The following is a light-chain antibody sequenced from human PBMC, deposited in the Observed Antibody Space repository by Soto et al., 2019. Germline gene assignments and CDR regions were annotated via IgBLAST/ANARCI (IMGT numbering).Light chain of an antibody. CDR2: GAS. V-gene: IGKV3-20*01. CDR3: QQYDSSPLT. Sequence: EIVLTQSPGTLSLSPGERATLSCRASQSVSRSYLAWYQQKLGQAPRLLIYGASSRATGIPDRFSGSGSGTDFTLTISRLEPEYFAVYYCQQYDSSPLTFGQGTKVEIK. CDR1: QSVSRSY. J-gene: IGKJ1*01.